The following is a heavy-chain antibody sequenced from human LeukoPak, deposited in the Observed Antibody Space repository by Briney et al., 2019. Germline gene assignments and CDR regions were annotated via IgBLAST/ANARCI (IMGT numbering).Heavy chain of an antibody. J-gene: IGHJ3*02. CDR1: GFTFSSYE. Sequence: GGSLRPSWAAPGFTFSSYEMNWVRQAPGKGLGGVSYIISSGSTQYYPNFVKGRFTISKKKAKNSLYSQINSLKTEDPAAYYRARERRDRFSYAFDIWGQGTVVTVSS. CDR3: ARERRDRFSYAFDI. D-gene: IGHD1-14*01. V-gene: IGHV3-48*03. CDR2: IISSGSTQ.